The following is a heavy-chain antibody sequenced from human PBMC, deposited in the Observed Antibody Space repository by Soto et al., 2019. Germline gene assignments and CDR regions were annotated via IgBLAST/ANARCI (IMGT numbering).Heavy chain of an antibody. CDR1: GFTLSSFR. CDR2: INQDGSQI. V-gene: IGHV3-7*03. CDR3: ARVPVVGDGY. J-gene: IGHJ4*02. D-gene: IGHD2-21*01. Sequence: EVQLVESGGGLVQPGGSLRLSCAASGFTLSSFRISWVRQAPGKGLEWVANINQDGSQIYYVDAVKGRFTISRDNAKNSLYLQVTSLRAEDTAVYYCARVPVVGDGYWGQGTLVTVSS.